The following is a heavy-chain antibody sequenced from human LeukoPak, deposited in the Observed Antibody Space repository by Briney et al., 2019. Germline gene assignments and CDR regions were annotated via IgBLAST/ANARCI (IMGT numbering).Heavy chain of an antibody. Sequence: ALVKVSCKASGYTFTSYAIHWVRQAPGQRLEWMGWINAGNGNTKYSQKFQGRVTITRDTSASTAYMELSSLRSEDTAVYYCARGLSGGYCSGGSCYTFDYWGQGTLVTVSS. V-gene: IGHV1-3*01. CDR2: INAGNGNT. J-gene: IGHJ4*02. CDR1: GYTFTSYA. D-gene: IGHD2-15*01. CDR3: ARGLSGGYCSGGSCYTFDY.